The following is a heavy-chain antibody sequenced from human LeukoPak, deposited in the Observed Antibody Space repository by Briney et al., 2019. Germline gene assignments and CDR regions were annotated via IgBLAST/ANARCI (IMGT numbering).Heavy chain of an antibody. V-gene: IGHV4-61*01. J-gene: IGHJ5*02. CDR3: ARHPSPVVVPAAMRYNWFDP. D-gene: IGHD2-2*01. Sequence: PSETLSLTCTVSGGSVSSGSYYWSWIRQPPGKGLEWIGYIYYSGSTNYNPSLKSRVTISVDTSKNQFSLKLSSVTAADTAVYYCARHPSPVVVPAAMRYNWFDPWGQGTLVTVSS. CDR1: GGSVSSGSYY. CDR2: IYYSGST.